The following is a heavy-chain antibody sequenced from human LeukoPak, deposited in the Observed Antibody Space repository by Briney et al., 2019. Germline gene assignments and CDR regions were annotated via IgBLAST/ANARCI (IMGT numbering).Heavy chain of an antibody. V-gene: IGHV3-30*03. D-gene: IGHD3-22*01. CDR2: ISYDGSNK. CDR3: AXXXXXXXYDSSGYYDWFDP. CDR1: GFTFSSYG. Sequence: GGSLRLSCAASGFTFSSYGMNWVRQAPGKGLEWVAVISYDGSNKYYADSVKGRFTISRDNSKNTLYLQMNRLRAEDTAVYYCAXXXXXXXYDSSGYYDWFDPWGQGTLVTVSS. J-gene: IGHJ5*02.